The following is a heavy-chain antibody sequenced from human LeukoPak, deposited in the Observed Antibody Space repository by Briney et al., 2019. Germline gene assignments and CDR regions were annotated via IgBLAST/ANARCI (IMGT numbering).Heavy chain of an antibody. CDR1: GGSISSYY. Sequence: PSETLSLTCTVSGGSISSYYWSWIRQPPGKGLEWIGYIYYSGSTNYNLSLKSRVTISVDTSKNQFSLKLSSVTAADTAVYYCARDSGAQSSFDYWGQGTLVTVSS. J-gene: IGHJ4*02. CDR3: ARDSGAQSSFDY. CDR2: IYYSGST. V-gene: IGHV4-59*01. D-gene: IGHD1-26*01.